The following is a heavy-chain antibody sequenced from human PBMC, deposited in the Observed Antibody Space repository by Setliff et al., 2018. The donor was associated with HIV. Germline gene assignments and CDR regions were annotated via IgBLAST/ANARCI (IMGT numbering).Heavy chain of an antibody. CDR3: ARDGRHDRNSWFITHQYFKH. CDR2: IYFSGNT. J-gene: IGHJ1*01. V-gene: IGHV4-34*01. Sequence: SETLSLTCAVYDGSFSGYYWSWIRQPPGKGLEWIASIYFSGNTRYNPSLKSRVTISVDTSKNEFSLKLSSVTAADTAVYYCARDGRHDRNSWFITHQYFKHWGQGTLVTVSS. D-gene: IGHD6-13*01. CDR1: DGSFSGYY.